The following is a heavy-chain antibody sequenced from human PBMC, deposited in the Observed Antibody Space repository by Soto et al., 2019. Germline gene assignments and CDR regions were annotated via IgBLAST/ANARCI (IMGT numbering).Heavy chain of an antibody. CDR2: IIPIFGTA. CDR3: ARDRDTPRTRGAFDI. D-gene: IGHD1-7*01. J-gene: IGHJ3*02. V-gene: IGHV1-69*06. Sequence: WASVKVSCKASGGTFSSYAISWVRQAPGQGLEWMGGIIPIFGTANYAQKFQGRVTITADKSTSTAYMELSSLRSEDTAVYYCARDRDTPRTRGAFDIWGQGTMVTVS. CDR1: GGTFSSYA.